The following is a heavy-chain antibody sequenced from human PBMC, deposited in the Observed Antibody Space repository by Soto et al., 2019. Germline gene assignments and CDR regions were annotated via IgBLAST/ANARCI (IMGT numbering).Heavy chain of an antibody. Sequence: EVQLVESGGALVQPGGSLRLSCAASGFTFTDYWMNWVRQAPGKGLEWVANIKQDGSEKYYVDSVKGRFTISRDNAKNSLYLQMNSLRAEDTAVYYFAIMIFGVGNDHWGQGTLVTVSS. J-gene: IGHJ5*02. V-gene: IGHV3-7*01. D-gene: IGHD3-3*01. CDR1: GFTFTDYW. CDR2: IKQDGSEK. CDR3: AIMIFGVGNDH.